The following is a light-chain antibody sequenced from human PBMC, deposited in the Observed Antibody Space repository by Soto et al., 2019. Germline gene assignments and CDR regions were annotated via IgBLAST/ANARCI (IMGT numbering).Light chain of an antibody. V-gene: IGKV3-20*01. CDR3: QQYQNSPRT. J-gene: IGKJ1*01. CDR2: DTS. CDR1: QSVGGSS. Sequence: ETVLTQSPGTLSLSPGERATVSCRASQSVGGSSLAWYQQRPGQAPRLLIYDTSKRATGIPDRFSGGGSGTDFTLTISRLEPEDFAVYYCQQYQNSPRTFGQGTKVEIK.